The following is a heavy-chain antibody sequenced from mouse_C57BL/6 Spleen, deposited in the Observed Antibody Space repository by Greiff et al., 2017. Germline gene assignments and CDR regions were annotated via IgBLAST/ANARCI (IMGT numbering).Heavy chain of an antibody. CDR2: VDPSDSYT. CDR3: ARVYYSHYFEY. D-gene: IGHD2-12*01. CDR1: GYTFTSYW. Sequence: QVQLQQPGAELVMPGASVKLSCKASGYTFTSYWMHWVKQRPGQGLEWIGEVDPSDSYTNYNQKFKGKSTLTVDKSSSTAYMQLSSLTSEDSAVCYCARVYYSHYFEYWGQGTTLTVSS. J-gene: IGHJ2*01. V-gene: IGHV1-69*01.